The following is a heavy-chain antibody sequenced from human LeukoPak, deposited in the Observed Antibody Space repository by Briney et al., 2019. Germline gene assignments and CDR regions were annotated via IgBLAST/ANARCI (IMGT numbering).Heavy chain of an antibody. J-gene: IGHJ4*02. V-gene: IGHV3-11*04. D-gene: IGHD6-13*01. Sequence: GGSLRLSCAASGFSFSDYYMSWIRQAPGKGLEWLSYISSSGDTIHYADSVRGRFTISRDNSKNTLYLQMNSLRAEDTAVYYCARGGRGIAAPFDYWGQGTLVTVSS. CDR1: GFSFSDYY. CDR2: ISSSGDTI. CDR3: ARGGRGIAAPFDY.